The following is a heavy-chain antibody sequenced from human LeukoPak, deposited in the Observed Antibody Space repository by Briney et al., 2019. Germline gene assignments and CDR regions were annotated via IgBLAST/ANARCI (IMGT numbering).Heavy chain of an antibody. Sequence: ASVKVSCKASGGTFSSYAISWVRQAPGQGLEWMGGIIPIFDTANYAQKFQGRVTITADESTSTAYMELSSLRSEDTAVYYCARLPLLYSSGMDYWGQGTLVTVSS. J-gene: IGHJ4*02. CDR2: IIPIFDTA. CDR1: GGTFSSYA. V-gene: IGHV1-69*13. D-gene: IGHD6-19*01. CDR3: ARLPLLYSSGMDY.